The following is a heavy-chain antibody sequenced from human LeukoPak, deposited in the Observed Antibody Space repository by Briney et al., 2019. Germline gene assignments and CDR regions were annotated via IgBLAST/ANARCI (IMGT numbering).Heavy chain of an antibody. Sequence: PGGSLRLSCAASGFTFSSYSMNWVRQAPGEGLEWVSSVSSSSSYIYYADSVKGRFTISRDNAKNSLYLQMNSLRAEDTAVYYCARGPSPYYDILTGFFDYWGQGTLVTVSS. D-gene: IGHD3-9*01. CDR1: GFTFSSYS. CDR3: ARGPSPYYDILTGFFDY. J-gene: IGHJ4*02. V-gene: IGHV3-21*01. CDR2: VSSSSSYI.